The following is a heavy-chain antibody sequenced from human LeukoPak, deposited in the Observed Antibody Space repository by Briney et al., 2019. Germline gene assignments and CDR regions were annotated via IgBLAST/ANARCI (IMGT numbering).Heavy chain of an antibody. D-gene: IGHD2-21*02. Sequence: SETLSLTCTVSGYSISSGYYWGWIRQPPGEGLERIGSIYHSGSTYYNPSLKSRVTISVDTSKNQFSLKLSSVTAADTAVYYCAGDPRYCGGDCYTLDYWGQGTRVTVSS. CDR3: AGDPRYCGGDCYTLDY. CDR1: GYSISSGYY. CDR2: IYHSGST. J-gene: IGHJ4*02. V-gene: IGHV4-38-2*02.